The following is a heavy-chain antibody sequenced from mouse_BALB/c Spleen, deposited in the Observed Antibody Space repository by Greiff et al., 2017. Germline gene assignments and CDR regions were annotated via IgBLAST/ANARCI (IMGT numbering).Heavy chain of an antibody. V-gene: IGHV1-69*02. Sequence: QVQLQQPGAELVRPGASVKLSCKASGYTFTSYWINWVKQRPGQGLEWIGNIYPSDSYTNYNQKFKDKATLTVDKSSSTAYMQLSSPTSEDSAVYYCTRGNDYDVRAMDYWGQGTSVTVSS. CDR3: TRGNDYDVRAMDY. CDR1: GYTFTSYW. CDR2: IYPSDSYT. J-gene: IGHJ4*01. D-gene: IGHD2-4*01.